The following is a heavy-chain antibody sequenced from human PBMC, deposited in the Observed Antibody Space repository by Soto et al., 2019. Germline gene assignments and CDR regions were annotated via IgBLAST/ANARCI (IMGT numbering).Heavy chain of an antibody. CDR2: ISAYNGNT. J-gene: IGHJ4*02. V-gene: IGHV1-18*01. Sequence: QVQLVQSGAEVKKPGASVKVSCKASGYTFTSYGISWVRQAPGQGLEWMGLISAYNGNTNHAQNLQGRVTVTTDTSTSTAYMELRRLRSDDTAVYYCAREAAASTLDYWGQGTLVTVSS. CDR1: GYTFTSYG. CDR3: AREAAASTLDY. D-gene: IGHD6-13*01.